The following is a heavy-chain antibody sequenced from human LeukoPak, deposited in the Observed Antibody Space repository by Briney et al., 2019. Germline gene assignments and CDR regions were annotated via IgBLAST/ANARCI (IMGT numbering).Heavy chain of an antibody. CDR2: IYTSEET. Sequence: SQTLSLTCTVSGGSISSYYWSWIRQSPGKGLESIGFIYTSEETNYNPSLKSRVTISVDTSKNQFSLKMSSVTAADTAVYYCARHARITIFEGWLDPWGHGTLVTVSS. CDR1: GGSISSYY. CDR3: ARHARITIFEGWLDP. D-gene: IGHD3-3*01. J-gene: IGHJ5*02. V-gene: IGHV4-4*09.